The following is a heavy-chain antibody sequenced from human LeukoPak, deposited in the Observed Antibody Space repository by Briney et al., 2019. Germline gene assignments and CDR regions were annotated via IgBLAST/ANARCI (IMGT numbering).Heavy chain of an antibody. Sequence: GGSLRLSFASSGFTFSSYGMHWVRQAPGKGLEWVAVIWYDGSNKYYADSVKGRFTISRDNSKNTLYLQMNSLRAEDTAVYYCAKDVGMTTVTTFDYWGQGTLVTVSS. J-gene: IGHJ4*02. CDR3: AKDVGMTTVTTFDY. CDR2: IWYDGSNK. D-gene: IGHD4-17*01. CDR1: GFTFSSYG. V-gene: IGHV3-33*06.